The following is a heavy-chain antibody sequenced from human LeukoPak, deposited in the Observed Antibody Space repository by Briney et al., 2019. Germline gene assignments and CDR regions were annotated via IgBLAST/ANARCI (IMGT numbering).Heavy chain of an antibody. V-gene: IGHV1-18*01. D-gene: IGHD2-2*01. J-gene: IGHJ4*02. CDR3: ARDQDDIVVVPAALPFDY. CDR2: ISAYNGNT. CDR1: GYTFTSYG. Sequence: GASVTVSFTASGYTFTSYGISWVRQAPGQGLEWMGWISAYNGNTNYAQKLQGRVTMTTDTSTSTAYMELRSLRSDDTAVYYCARDQDDIVVVPAALPFDYWGQGTLVTVSS.